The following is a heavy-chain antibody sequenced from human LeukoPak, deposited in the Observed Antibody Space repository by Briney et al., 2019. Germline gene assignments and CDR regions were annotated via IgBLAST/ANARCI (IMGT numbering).Heavy chain of an antibody. Sequence: SVKASCKASGGTFSSYAISWVRQAPGQGLEWMGRIIPIFGTANYAQKFQGRVTITTDESTSTAYMELSSLRSEDTAVYYCARAYYDSSGYYYFDYWGQGTLVTVSS. D-gene: IGHD3-22*01. CDR3: ARAYYDSSGYYYFDY. CDR2: IIPIFGTA. J-gene: IGHJ4*02. CDR1: GGTFSSYA. V-gene: IGHV1-69*05.